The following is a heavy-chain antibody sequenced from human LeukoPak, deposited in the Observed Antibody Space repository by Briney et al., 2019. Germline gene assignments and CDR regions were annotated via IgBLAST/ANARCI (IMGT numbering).Heavy chain of an antibody. CDR2: INPNSGGT. Sequence: GASVKVSFKASGYTFTGYYMHWVRQAPGQGLEWMGWINPNSGGTNYAQKFQGRVTMTRDTSISTAYMELSRLRFDDTAVYYCAHMTYYYDSSGPRRGYFDLWGRGTLVTVSS. CDR1: GYTFTGYY. V-gene: IGHV1-2*02. J-gene: IGHJ2*01. CDR3: AHMTYYYDSSGPRRGYFDL. D-gene: IGHD3-22*01.